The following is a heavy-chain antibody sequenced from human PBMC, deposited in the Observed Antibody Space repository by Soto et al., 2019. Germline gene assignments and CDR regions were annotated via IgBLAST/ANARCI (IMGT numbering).Heavy chain of an antibody. V-gene: IGHV3-53*01. CDR2: IYSGGST. J-gene: IGHJ4*02. D-gene: IGHD1-20*01. CDR1: GFTVSSNY. CDR3: ARGLNWLAY. Sequence: EVQLVESGGGLIQPGGSLRLSCAAAGFTVSSNYMTWVRQAPGKGLEWVSVIYSGGSTNYADSVKGRFTISRDNSKKTLYLQMNNLRVEDTAVYYCARGLNWLAYRGQGTLVTVSS.